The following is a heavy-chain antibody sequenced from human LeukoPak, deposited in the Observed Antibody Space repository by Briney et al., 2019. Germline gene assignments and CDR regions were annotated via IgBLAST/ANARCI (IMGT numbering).Heavy chain of an antibody. CDR2: INPNTGGT. V-gene: IGHV1-2*02. CDR3: ARDFGWREHAFDI. J-gene: IGHJ3*02. CDR1: GYTFTAHY. Sequence: ASVKVSCKASGYTFTAHYMHWVRQAPGQGLEWIGWINPNTGGTHYAQKFQGRVTMTGDTSVSTVYMELNRLRSDDMAVYYCARDFGWREHAFDIWGQGTMVTVSS. D-gene: IGHD3-9*01.